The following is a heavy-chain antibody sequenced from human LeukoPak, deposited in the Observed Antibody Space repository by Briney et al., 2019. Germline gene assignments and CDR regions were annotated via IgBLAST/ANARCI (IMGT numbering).Heavy chain of an antibody. CDR2: ISSSGSYI. CDR3: ARENWQDAFDI. J-gene: IGHJ3*02. V-gene: IGHV3-21*01. Sequence: PGGSLRLSCAASGFTFSSYSMNWVRQAPGKGLEWVSSISSSGSYIYYADSVKGRFTISRDNAKNSLYLQMNSLRAEDTAVYYCARENWQDAFDIWGQGTMVTVSS. CDR1: GFTFSSYS.